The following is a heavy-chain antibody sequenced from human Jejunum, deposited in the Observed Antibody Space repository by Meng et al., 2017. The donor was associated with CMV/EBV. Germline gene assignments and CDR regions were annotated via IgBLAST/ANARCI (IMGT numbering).Heavy chain of an antibody. V-gene: IGHV3-48*03. D-gene: IGHD3-3*01. CDR1: FSTYE. CDR2: ISSSGDTI. J-gene: IGHJ4*02. Sequence: FSTYEMNWVRQAPGKGLEWISPISSSGDTIYYADSVKGRFTISRDNAKNSLYLQMNSLRAEDTAVYYCARGDYDFWGGYWGQGTLVTVSS. CDR3: ARGDYDFWGGY.